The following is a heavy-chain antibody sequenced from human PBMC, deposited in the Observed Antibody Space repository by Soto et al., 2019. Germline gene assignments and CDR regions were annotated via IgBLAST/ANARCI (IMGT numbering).Heavy chain of an antibody. CDR2: LKSNADGGTT. J-gene: IGHJ4*02. CDR3: TTDGSGWLQGD. V-gene: IGHV3-15*01. Sequence: EVQLVESGGGLVKPGGSLRLSCAASGFTFINAWMSWVRQAPGKGLEWIGRLKSNADGGTTDYAAPLKGRFTISRDDSKNTLYLQMNSLKTEDTAVYYCTTDGSGWLQGDWGPGTLVTVSS. D-gene: IGHD6-19*01. CDR1: GFTFINAW.